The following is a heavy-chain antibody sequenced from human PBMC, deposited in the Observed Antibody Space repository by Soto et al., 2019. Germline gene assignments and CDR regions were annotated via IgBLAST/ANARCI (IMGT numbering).Heavy chain of an antibody. V-gene: IGHV1-18*01. CDR2: ISAYNGNI. CDR3: ARKRFTIQRGTNWFDP. J-gene: IGHJ5*02. CDR1: GYTFTSYG. D-gene: IGHD3-9*01. Sequence: QVKLVQSGAEVKKPGASVKVSCKASGYTFTSYGISWVRQAPGQGLEWMGWISAYNGNINYAQKLQGRVTMTTDTSKSTAYMELRSVRSDDTAVYYCARKRFTIQRGTNWFDPWGQGTLVTVSS.